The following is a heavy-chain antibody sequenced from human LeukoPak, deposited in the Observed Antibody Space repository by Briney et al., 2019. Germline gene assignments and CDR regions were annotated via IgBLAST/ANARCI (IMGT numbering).Heavy chain of an antibody. J-gene: IGHJ6*03. Sequence: GGSLRLSCAASGFTFSSYWMHWVRQAPGKGLVWVSRINSDGSSTSYADSVKGRFTISRDNAKNTLYLQMNSLRAEDTAVYYCASYSYTLVSGYMDVWGKGTTVTVSS. CDR1: GFTFSSYW. CDR3: ASYSYTLVSGYMDV. V-gene: IGHV3-74*01. CDR2: INSDGSST. D-gene: IGHD5-18*01.